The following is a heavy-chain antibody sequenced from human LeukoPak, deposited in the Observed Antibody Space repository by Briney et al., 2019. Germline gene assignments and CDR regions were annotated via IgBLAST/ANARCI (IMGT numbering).Heavy chain of an antibody. Sequence: SETLSLTCAVSGGSISSSNWWNWVRQPPGKGLEWIGQIYHSGSTNYNPSLKSRVTISVDTSKNQFSLKLSSVTAADTAVYYCARGSSSGDDYWGQGTLVTVSS. CDR3: ARGSSSGDDY. CDR2: IYHSGST. CDR1: GGSISSSNW. J-gene: IGHJ4*02. V-gene: IGHV4-4*02. D-gene: IGHD6-6*01.